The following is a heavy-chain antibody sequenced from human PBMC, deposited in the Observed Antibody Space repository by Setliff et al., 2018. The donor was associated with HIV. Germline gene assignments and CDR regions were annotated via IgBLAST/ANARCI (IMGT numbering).Heavy chain of an antibody. CDR3: ARGEGWPYYFDY. V-gene: IGHV4-61*02. J-gene: IGHJ4*02. D-gene: IGHD1-26*01. CDR1: GGSISSGSYY. Sequence: SQTLSLTCTVSGGSISSGSYYWSWIRQPAGKGLEWIGRIYTSGSTNYNPSLKSRVTISVDTSKNQFSLKLSSVTAADTAVYYCARGEGWPYYFDYWGQGTLVTVSS. CDR2: IYTSGST.